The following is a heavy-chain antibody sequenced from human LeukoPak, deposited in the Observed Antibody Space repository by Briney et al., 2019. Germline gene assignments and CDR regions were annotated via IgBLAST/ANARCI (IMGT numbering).Heavy chain of an antibody. CDR1: GYTFTSYA. D-gene: IGHD3-10*01. V-gene: IGHV1-3*01. J-gene: IGHJ6*02. Sequence: ASVKVSCKASGYTFTSYAMHWVRQAPGQRLEWMGWINAGNGNTKYSQKFQGRVTITRDTSASTAYMELSSLRSEDTAVYYCARTREYYYGSGSRYYYGMDVWGQGTTVTVSS. CDR2: INAGNGNT. CDR3: ARTREYYYGSGSRYYYGMDV.